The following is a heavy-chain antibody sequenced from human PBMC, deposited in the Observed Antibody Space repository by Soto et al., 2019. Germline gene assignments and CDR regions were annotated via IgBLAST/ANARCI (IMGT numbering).Heavy chain of an antibody. Sequence: SETLSLTCAVYGGSFSGYYWSWIRQPPGKGLEWIGEINHSGSTNYNPSLKSRVTISVDTSKNQFSLKLSSVTAADTAVYYCARPGGYCSGGSCPHPFDYWGQGTLVTVSS. CDR1: GGSFSGYY. CDR3: ARPGGYCSGGSCPHPFDY. V-gene: IGHV4-34*01. D-gene: IGHD2-15*01. J-gene: IGHJ4*02. CDR2: INHSGST.